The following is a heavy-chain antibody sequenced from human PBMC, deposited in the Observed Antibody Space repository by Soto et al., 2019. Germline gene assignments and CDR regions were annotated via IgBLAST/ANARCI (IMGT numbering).Heavy chain of an antibody. CDR2: ISGSGGST. J-gene: IGHJ4*02. CDR1: GFTFSSYA. D-gene: IGHD3-16*02. Sequence: SLRLSCAASGFTFSSYAMSWVRQAPGKGLEWVSAISGSGGSTYYADSVKGRFTISRDNSKNTLYLQMNSLRAEDTAVYYCAKLAYDYIWGSYRAPYWGQGTLVTVSS. V-gene: IGHV3-23*01. CDR3: AKLAYDYIWGSYRAPY.